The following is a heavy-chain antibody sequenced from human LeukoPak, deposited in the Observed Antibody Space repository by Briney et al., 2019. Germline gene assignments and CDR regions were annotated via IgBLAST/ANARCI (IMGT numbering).Heavy chain of an antibody. J-gene: IGHJ4*02. V-gene: IGHV4-39*01. Sequence: SETLSLTCAVYGESFSGYYWGWIRQPPGKGLEWIGSIYYSGSTYYNPSLKSRVTISVDTSKNQFSLKLSSVTAADTAVYYCARTVDTAMVFDYWGQGTLVTVSS. CDR1: GESFSGYY. D-gene: IGHD5-18*01. CDR2: IYYSGST. CDR3: ARTVDTAMVFDY.